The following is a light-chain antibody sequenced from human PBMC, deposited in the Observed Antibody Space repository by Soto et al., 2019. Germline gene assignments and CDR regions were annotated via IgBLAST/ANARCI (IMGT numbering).Light chain of an antibody. J-gene: IGLJ1*01. CDR2: EVS. CDR1: SSDVGGYNY. Sequence: QSVLTQPPSASGSPGQSVTISCTGTSSDVGGYNYVSWYQQHPGKAPKLMIYEVSKRPSGVPDRFSGSKSGNTASLTVSWLQAEDEADYYCSSYAGSNWWVFGTGTKVTVL. CDR3: SSYAGSNWWV. V-gene: IGLV2-8*01.